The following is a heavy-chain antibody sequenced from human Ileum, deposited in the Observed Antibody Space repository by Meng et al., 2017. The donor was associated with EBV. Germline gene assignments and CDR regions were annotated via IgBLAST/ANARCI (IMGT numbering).Heavy chain of an antibody. D-gene: IGHD1-26*01. Sequence: QVRLQQSGPGLVRPSGTLFRPCTVAGASVTSSGYYWSWLRQSPGKGLEWLGYVNYNGDSTYNPSLKSRVTIFIDTSKKQFYLNLTSATAADTAIYYCARDLRVGGAFNYWGQGTLVTVSS. J-gene: IGHJ4*02. CDR1: GASVTSSGYY. CDR3: ARDLRVGGAFNY. CDR2: VNYNGDS. V-gene: IGHV4-61*08.